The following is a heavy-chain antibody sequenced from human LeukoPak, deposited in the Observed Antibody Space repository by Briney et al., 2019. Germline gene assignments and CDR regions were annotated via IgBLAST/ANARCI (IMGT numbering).Heavy chain of an antibody. CDR1: GYTFTSYG. CDR3: ARAFEYYDILTGYWNFDH. CDR2: ISAYNGNT. V-gene: IGHV1-18*01. D-gene: IGHD3-9*01. J-gene: IGHJ4*02. Sequence: ASVKVSCKASGYTFTSYGISWVRQAPGQGLEWMGWISAYNGNTNYAQKLQGRVTMTTDTSTSTAYMELRSLRSDDTAVYYCARAFEYYDILTGYWNFDHWGQGTLVTVSS.